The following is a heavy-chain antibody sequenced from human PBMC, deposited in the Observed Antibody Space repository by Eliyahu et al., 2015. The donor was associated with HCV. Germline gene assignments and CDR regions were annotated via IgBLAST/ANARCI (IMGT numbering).Heavy chain of an antibody. CDR2: IYYSGST. D-gene: IGHD4-17*01. CDR1: GGSISSXSYY. CDR3: ARVKIYGDYLTGFFYYFDY. Sequence: QLQLQESGPGLVKPSETLSLTCTVSGGSISSXSYYWGWIRQPPGKGLEWIGSIYYSGSTYYNPSLKSRVTXSVDTSKNQFSLKLSSVTAADTAVYYCARVKIYGDYLTGFFYYFDYWGQGTLVTVSS. J-gene: IGHJ4*02. V-gene: IGHV4-39*01.